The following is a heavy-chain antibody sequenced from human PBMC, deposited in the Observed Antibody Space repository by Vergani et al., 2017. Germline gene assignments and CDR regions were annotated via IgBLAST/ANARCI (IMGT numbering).Heavy chain of an antibody. V-gene: IGHV1-69*02. D-gene: IGHD6-6*01. CDR3: ARVGYSSSSLGLLDY. CDR1: GGTFSSYT. Sequence: QVQLVQSGAEVKKPGSSVKVSCKASGGTFSSYTISWVRQAPGQGLEWMGRIIPILGIENYAQKFQGRVTITADKSRSTAYMELSSLRSEDTAVYYCARVGYSSSSLGLLDYWGQGTLVTVSS. J-gene: IGHJ4*02. CDR2: IIPILGIE.